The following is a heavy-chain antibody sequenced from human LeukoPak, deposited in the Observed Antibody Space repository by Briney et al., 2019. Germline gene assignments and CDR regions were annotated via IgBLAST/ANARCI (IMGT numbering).Heavy chain of an antibody. J-gene: IGHJ5*02. CDR1: GFTFSSYA. CDR2: ISGSGGST. V-gene: IGHV3-23*01. D-gene: IGHD1-26*01. CDR3: AKDPGSYDWFDP. Sequence: GGSLRLSCAASGFTFSSYAMSWVRQAPGKGLEWVSAISGSGGSTYYADYVKGRFTISRDNSKNTLYLQMNRLRAEDTAVYYCAKDPGSYDWFDPWGQGTLVTVSS.